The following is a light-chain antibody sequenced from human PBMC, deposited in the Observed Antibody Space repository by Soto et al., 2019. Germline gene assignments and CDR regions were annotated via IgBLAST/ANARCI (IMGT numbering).Light chain of an antibody. J-gene: IGKJ5*01. CDR3: KQFTTGLVIS. CDR1: QTMTRA. V-gene: IGKV3D-15*01. CDR2: AAS. Sequence: IGVMLSPVTLSLYQGERATLSCRASQTMTRAYVAWYQQKPGKAPRLLIYAASYRATGIPARFSGSGSGTEFTLTISSLQSEDFAIHDCKQFTTGLVISFSEGTRLE.